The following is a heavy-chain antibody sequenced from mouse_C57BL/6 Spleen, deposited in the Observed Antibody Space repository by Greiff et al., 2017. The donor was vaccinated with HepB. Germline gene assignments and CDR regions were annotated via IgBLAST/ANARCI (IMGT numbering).Heavy chain of an antibody. CDR2: ISYDGSD. J-gene: IGHJ2*01. Sequence: EVKLMESGPGLVKPSQSLSLTCPVTGYSITSGSYWNWIRQFPGNKLEWMGYISYDGSDNYNPSLKNRISITRDTSKNQFFLKLNSVTTEDTATYYCARDLDSSGQNYWGQGTTLTVSS. CDR1: GYSITSGSY. V-gene: IGHV3-6*01. CDR3: ARDLDSSGQNY. D-gene: IGHD3-2*02.